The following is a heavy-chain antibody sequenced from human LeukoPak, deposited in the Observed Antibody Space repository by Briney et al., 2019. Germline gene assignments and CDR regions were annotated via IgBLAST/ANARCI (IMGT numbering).Heavy chain of an antibody. V-gene: IGHV3-7*03. CDR1: GFTFSNYW. CDR3: AREAKESSGMDV. Sequence: GGSLRLSCAASGFTFSNYWMSWVRQAPGKGLEWGANIKQDESEKHYVDSVKGRFTISRDNAKKSLYLQMNSLRAEDTAVYYCAREAKESSGMDVWGKGTTVTVSS. J-gene: IGHJ6*04. CDR2: IKQDESEK.